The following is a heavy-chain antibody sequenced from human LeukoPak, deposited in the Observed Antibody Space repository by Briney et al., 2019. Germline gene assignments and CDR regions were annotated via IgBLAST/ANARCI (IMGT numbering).Heavy chain of an antibody. Sequence: SETLSLTCNVSGGFISGTNNYWGWIRQPPGKGLEWIGHVYEDGKAYSSPSLRSRVTISADTSKNQFSLKLRSVTAADTGVYYCARLDCSSASCYLYYYYMDVWGKGTTVTVSS. CDR2: VYEDGKA. CDR1: GGFISGTNNY. J-gene: IGHJ6*03. D-gene: IGHD2-2*01. CDR3: ARLDCSSASCYLYYYYMDV. V-gene: IGHV4-39*01.